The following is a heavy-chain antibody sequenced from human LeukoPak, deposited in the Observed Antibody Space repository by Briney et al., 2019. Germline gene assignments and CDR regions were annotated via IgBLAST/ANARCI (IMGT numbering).Heavy chain of an antibody. CDR3: ARAVGCCSSTSCYTSHYYYYGMDV. CDR1: GFTFSSYA. D-gene: IGHD2-2*02. Sequence: GGSLRLSCAASGFTFSSYAMHWVRQAPGKGLEWVAVISYDGSNKYYADSVKGRFTISRDNSKNTLYLQMNSLRAEDTAVYYCARAVGCCSSTSCYTSHYYYYGMDVWGQGTTVTVSS. V-gene: IGHV3-30*04. CDR2: ISYDGSNK. J-gene: IGHJ6*02.